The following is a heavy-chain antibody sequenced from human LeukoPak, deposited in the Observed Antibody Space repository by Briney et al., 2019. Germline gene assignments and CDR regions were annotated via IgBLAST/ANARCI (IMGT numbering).Heavy chain of an antibody. V-gene: IGHV1-18*01. CDR3: ARGLEPAATGGAFDI. CDR1: GYTFTSYG. Sequence: ASVKVSCKASGYTFTSYGISWVRQAPGQGLEWMGWISAYNGNTNYAQKLQGRVTMTTDTSTSTAYMELSSLRSDDTAVYYCARGLEPAATGGAFDIWGQGTMVTVSS. CDR2: ISAYNGNT. J-gene: IGHJ3*02. D-gene: IGHD2-2*01.